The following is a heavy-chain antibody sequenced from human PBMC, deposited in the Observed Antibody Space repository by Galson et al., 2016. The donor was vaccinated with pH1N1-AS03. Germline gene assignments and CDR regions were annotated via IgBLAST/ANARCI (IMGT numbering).Heavy chain of an antibody. CDR3: AGFSGSYLFDY. Sequence: ATLSLTCAVSGYSISSGFHWAWVRQPPSKGLEWIGTISHSGNTYYNPSLQSRVTMSVDTSKNQFSLKMSTVTAADAALYYCAGFSGSYLFDYWGQGTLVTVSS. CDR2: ISHSGNT. D-gene: IGHD1-26*01. V-gene: IGHV4-38-2*01. J-gene: IGHJ4*02. CDR1: GYSISSGFH.